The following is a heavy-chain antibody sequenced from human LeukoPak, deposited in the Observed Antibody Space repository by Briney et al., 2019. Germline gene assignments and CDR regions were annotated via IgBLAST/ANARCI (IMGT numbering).Heavy chain of an antibody. V-gene: IGHV4-59*01. D-gene: IGHD3-22*01. CDR1: GDSISSSYF. CDR3: ARSYYYDGSGYYWYFDL. Sequence: SEALSLTCNVPGDSISSSYFWNWIRQAPGKGLEWIGRAYYSGSTNYNPSLQSRVTISVDTSKKQFSLTLSSVTAADTAVYYCARSYYYDGSGYYWYFDLWGRGTLVTVSS. J-gene: IGHJ2*01. CDR2: AYYSGST.